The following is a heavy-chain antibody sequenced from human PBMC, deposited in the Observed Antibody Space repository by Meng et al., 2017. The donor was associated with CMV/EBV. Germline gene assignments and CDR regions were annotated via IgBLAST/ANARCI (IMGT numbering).Heavy chain of an antibody. D-gene: IGHD2-2*02. CDR1: GGTFSSYA. CDR2: IIPIFGTA. CDR3: ARSGDCSSTSCYTPYYYYGMDV. Sequence: SVKVSCKASGGTFSSYAISWVRQAPGQGLEWMGGIIPIFGTANYAQKFQGRVTITTDESTGTAYMELSSLRSEDTAVYYCARSGDCSSTSCYTPYYYYGMDVWGQGTTVTVSS. J-gene: IGHJ6*02. V-gene: IGHV1-69*05.